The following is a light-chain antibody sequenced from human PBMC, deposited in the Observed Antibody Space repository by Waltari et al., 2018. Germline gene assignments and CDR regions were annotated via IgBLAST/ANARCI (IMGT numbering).Light chain of an antibody. V-gene: IGKV3-20*01. Sequence: VLTQSPGTLSLSPGETATPPCRASQSISKYLVLYQQRPGHAPRLLIYAASTRATGVPDRFSGSGYGTDFTLTISRLEPEDFAVYYCQNHERLPATFGQGTKVEIK. J-gene: IGKJ1*01. CDR3: QNHERLPAT. CDR1: QSISKY. CDR2: AAS.